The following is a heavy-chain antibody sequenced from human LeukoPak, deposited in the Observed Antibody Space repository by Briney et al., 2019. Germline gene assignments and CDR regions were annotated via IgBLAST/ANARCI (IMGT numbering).Heavy chain of an antibody. Sequence: ASVKVSCKASGYTFTGYYMHWVRQAPGQGLEWMGGIIPIFGTATYAQRFQGRVTITADESTSTAYMELSSLRSEDTAVYYCARARIKTTVTTYYYYYYMDVWGKGTTVTISS. CDR1: GYTFTGYY. D-gene: IGHD4-17*01. V-gene: IGHV1-69*13. CDR3: ARARIKTTVTTYYYYYYMDV. J-gene: IGHJ6*03. CDR2: IIPIFGTA.